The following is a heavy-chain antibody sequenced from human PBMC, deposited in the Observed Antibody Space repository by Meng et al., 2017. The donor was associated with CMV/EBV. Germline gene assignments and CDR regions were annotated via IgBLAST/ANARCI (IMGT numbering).Heavy chain of an antibody. CDR3: AWSRIQLWLHHYYYGMDV. J-gene: IGHJ6*02. V-gene: IGHV1-2*02. CDR2: INPNSGGT. Sequence: ASVKVSCKASGYTFTGYYMHWVRQAPGQGLEWMGWINPNSGGTNYAQKFQGRVTMTRDTSISTAYMELSRLRSDDTAVYYCAWSRIQLWLHHYYYGMDVWGQGTTVTVSS. CDR1: GYTFTGYY. D-gene: IGHD5-18*01.